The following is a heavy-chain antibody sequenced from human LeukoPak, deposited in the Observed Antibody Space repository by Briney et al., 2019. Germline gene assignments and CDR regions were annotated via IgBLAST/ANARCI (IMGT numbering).Heavy chain of an antibody. CDR1: GGSISSSSYY. Sequence: SETLSLTCTVSGGSISSSSYYWGWIRQAPGKGLEWIGSIYYSGSTYYNPSLKSRVTISVDTSKNQFSLKLSSVTAADTAVYYCARKGSWDAFDIWGQGTMVTVSS. CDR3: ARKGSWDAFDI. J-gene: IGHJ3*02. CDR2: IYYSGST. V-gene: IGHV4-39*01.